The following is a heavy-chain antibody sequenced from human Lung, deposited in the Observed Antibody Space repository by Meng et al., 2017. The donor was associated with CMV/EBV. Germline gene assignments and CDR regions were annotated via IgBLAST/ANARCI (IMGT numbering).Heavy chain of an antibody. CDR3: ARAMRGPYCTSTTCPTANYYNYGMDV. Sequence: GESPKIPRSAPGFTLSDFGVHRVRQAPGKGPEWGTVISLDGNEKYYAEPVKGRFTISRDNSKNTLSLQMNSLRPEDTAVYYCARAMRGPYCTSTTCPTANYYNYGMDVWGQGXTVTVSS. D-gene: IGHD2-2*01. CDR1: GFTLSDFG. J-gene: IGHJ6*02. CDR2: ISLDGNEK. V-gene: IGHV3-30*04.